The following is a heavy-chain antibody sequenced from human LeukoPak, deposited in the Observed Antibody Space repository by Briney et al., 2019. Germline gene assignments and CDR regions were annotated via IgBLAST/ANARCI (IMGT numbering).Heavy chain of an antibody. D-gene: IGHD4-23*01. CDR3: AKDWTTVVTPKGYYFDS. V-gene: IGHV3-23*01. J-gene: IGHJ4*02. Sequence: PGGSLRPSCAASGFSFNNYAMSWGRQAPGKGLEWVSAISTTGGSTYYADSVKGRFTVSRDNSKNTLSLQMDSLRVEDTALYYCAKDWTTVVTPKGYYFDSWGQGTLVTVSS. CDR2: ISTTGGST. CDR1: GFSFNNYA.